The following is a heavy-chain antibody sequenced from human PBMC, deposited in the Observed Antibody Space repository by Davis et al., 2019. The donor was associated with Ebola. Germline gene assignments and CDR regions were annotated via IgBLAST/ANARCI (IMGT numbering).Heavy chain of an antibody. V-gene: IGHV1-3*01. J-gene: IGHJ6*02. D-gene: IGHD2-21*01. Sequence: ASVKVSCKASGYTFTGYYMHWVRQAPGQRLEWMGWINAGNGNTKYSQKFQGRVTITRDTSASTAYMELSSLRSEDTAVYYCARVDRLLTGALSPLTDQYYYYGMDVWGQGTTVTVSS. CDR3: ARVDRLLTGALSPLTDQYYYYGMDV. CDR2: INAGNGNT. CDR1: GYTFTGYY.